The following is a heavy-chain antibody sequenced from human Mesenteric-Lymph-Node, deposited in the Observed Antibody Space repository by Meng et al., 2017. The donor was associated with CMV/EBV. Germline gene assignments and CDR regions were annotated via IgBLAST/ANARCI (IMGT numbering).Heavy chain of an antibody. D-gene: IGHD2-2*02. CDR1: GFTFSTYA. V-gene: IGHV3-30*04. CDR2: ISYDGSSK. CDR3: AKGNCRSSGCYSDDYYGMDV. J-gene: IGHJ6*02. Sequence: GGSLRLSCAASGFTFSTYALHWVRQAPGKGLEWETFISYDGSSKYYADSVKGRFTVSRDNSKNTPYLQMSSLRAEDTAVYYCAKGNCRSSGCYSDDYYGMDVWGQGTTVTVSS.